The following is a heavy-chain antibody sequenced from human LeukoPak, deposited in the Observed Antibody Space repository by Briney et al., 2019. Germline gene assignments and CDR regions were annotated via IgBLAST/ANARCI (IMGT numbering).Heavy chain of an antibody. D-gene: IGHD6-13*01. J-gene: IGHJ3*02. Sequence: GASVKVSCKASGYTFTSYYMHWVRQAPGQGLEWMGIINPSGGSTSYAQKFQGRVTMTRDTSTSTVYMELSSLRSEDTAVYYCARDRIAAAGTDAFDIRGQGTMVTVSS. CDR2: INPSGGST. CDR3: ARDRIAAAGTDAFDI. CDR1: GYTFTSYY. V-gene: IGHV1-46*01.